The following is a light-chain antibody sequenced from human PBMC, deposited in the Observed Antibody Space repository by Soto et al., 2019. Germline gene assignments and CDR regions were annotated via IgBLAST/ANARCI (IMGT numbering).Light chain of an antibody. J-gene: IGKJ1*01. CDR1: QSISTN. CDR2: DAS. CDR3: QQYGVSSPGT. Sequence: EIVMTQSPPTLSVSPGERATLSCRASQSISTNVAWFQQKPGQAPSLLIYDASSRASGVPDRFSGSGSGTDFTLTISRLEPEDSAVYFCQQYGVSSPGTFGQGTKVDIK. V-gene: IGKV3-20*01.